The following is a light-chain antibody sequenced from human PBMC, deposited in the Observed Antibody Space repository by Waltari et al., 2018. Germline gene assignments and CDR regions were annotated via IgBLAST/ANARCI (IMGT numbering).Light chain of an antibody. Sequence: SSELTQPPSVSVSPGQTATITCPGDVFTKQYGQWYQQKPGQAPVLVIYEDTERPSGIPERFSGSSSGTAVTLTISGVQAEDEAHYYCQSADNSGTYVIFGGGTKLTVL. CDR3: QSADNSGTYVI. J-gene: IGLJ2*01. V-gene: IGLV3-25*03. CDR2: EDT. CDR1: VFTKQY.